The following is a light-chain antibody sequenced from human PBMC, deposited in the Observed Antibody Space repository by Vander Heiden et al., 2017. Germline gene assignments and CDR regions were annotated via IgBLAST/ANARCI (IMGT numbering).Light chain of an antibody. CDR3: QCDDNCRNLV. V-gene: IGLV1-40*01. CDR2: NNT. Sequence: QSVLTQPPSVSGAPGQRVTISCTGRTTNIGGGYRVHWYQQGPGTAHKLLIYNNTNRAAGVPERFSGSNSGTAASLAIPGLQAEDEADYYCQCDDNCRNLVFGGGTKVTVL. J-gene: IGLJ2*01. CDR1: TTNIGGGYR.